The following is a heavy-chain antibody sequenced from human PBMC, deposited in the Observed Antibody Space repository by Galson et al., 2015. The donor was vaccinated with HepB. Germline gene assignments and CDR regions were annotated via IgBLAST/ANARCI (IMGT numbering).Heavy chain of an antibody. V-gene: IGHV1-69*04. Sequence: SVKVSCKASGGTFSSYAISWVRQAPGQGLEWMGRIIPILGIANYAQKFQGRVTITADKSTSTAYMELSSLRSEDTAVYYCARDGVDNWFDPWGQGTLVTVSS. CDR1: GGTFSSYA. CDR3: ARDGVDNWFDP. J-gene: IGHJ5*02. CDR2: IIPILGIA. D-gene: IGHD3-10*01.